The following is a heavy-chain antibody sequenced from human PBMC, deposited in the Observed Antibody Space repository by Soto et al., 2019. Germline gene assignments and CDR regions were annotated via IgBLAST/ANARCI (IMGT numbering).Heavy chain of an antibody. D-gene: IGHD3-10*01. CDR2: IYPGDSDT. V-gene: IGHV5-51*01. J-gene: IGHJ3*02. CDR1: GYSFTSYG. Sequence: GESLKISCKGSGYSFTSYGIGWVRQMPGKGLEWMGIIYPGDSDTRYSPSFQGQVPISAGKSISTAYLQWSSLKASNTAMYYCARQSSAYLNAFDIWRQGTMVTASS. CDR3: ARQSSAYLNAFDI.